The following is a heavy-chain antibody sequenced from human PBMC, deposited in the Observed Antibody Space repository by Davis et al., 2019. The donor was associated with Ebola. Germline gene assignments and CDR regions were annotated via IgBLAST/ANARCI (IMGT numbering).Heavy chain of an antibody. Sequence: GGSLRLSCAASGFTFSDYYMSWIRQAPGKGLEWVANIKQDGSEKYYVDSVKGRFTISRDNAKNSLYLQMNSLRAEDTAVYYCARTVTGGLFVAWGQGTLVTVSS. CDR1: GFTFSDYY. D-gene: IGHD2-8*02. CDR3: ARTVTGGLFVA. J-gene: IGHJ5*02. V-gene: IGHV3-7*01. CDR2: IKQDGSEK.